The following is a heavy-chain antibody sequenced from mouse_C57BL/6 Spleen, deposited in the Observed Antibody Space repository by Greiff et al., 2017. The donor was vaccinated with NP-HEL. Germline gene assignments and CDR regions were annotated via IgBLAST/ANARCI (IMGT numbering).Heavy chain of an antibody. Sequence: EVQLQQSGAELVKPGASVKLSCTASGFTIKDYYMHWVKQRPEQGLEWIGRIDPEDGGTKYAPKFQGKATLTADKSSNQAYLQLSSLTSKDTAVYSCARSATASWFADWGQGTLVTVSA. CDR3: ARSATASWFAD. D-gene: IGHD6-1*01. CDR1: GFTIKDYY. CDR2: IDPEDGGT. J-gene: IGHJ3*01. V-gene: IGHV14-2*01.